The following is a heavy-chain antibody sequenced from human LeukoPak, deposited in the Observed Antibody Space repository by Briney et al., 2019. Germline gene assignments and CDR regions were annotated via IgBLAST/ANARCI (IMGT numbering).Heavy chain of an antibody. CDR1: GGSISSGGYY. Sequence: PSQTLSLTCTVSGGSISSGGYYWSWIRQHPGTGLEWIGYIYYSGSTYYNPSLKSRVTISVDTSKNQFSLKLSSVTAADTAVYYCARGEWIRNDYWGQGTMVTVSS. CDR2: IYYSGST. CDR3: ARGEWIRNDY. V-gene: IGHV4-31*03. J-gene: IGHJ4*02. D-gene: IGHD5-18*01.